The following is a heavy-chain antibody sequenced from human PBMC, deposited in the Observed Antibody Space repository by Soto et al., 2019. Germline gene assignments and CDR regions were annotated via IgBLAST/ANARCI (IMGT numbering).Heavy chain of an antibody. Sequence: GGSLRLSCAASGFTFSSYAMSWVRQAPGKGLEWVSAISGSGGSTYYADSVKGRFTISRDNSKNTLYLQMNSLRAEDTAVYYCAKSTHYDSSGYYYVVGYFDYWGQGTLVTVSS. CDR1: GFTFSSYA. CDR3: AKSTHYDSSGYYYVVGYFDY. CDR2: ISGSGGST. J-gene: IGHJ4*02. D-gene: IGHD3-22*01. V-gene: IGHV3-23*01.